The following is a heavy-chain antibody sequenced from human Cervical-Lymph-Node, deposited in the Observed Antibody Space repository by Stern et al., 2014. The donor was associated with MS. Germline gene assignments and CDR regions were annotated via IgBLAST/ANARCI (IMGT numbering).Heavy chain of an antibody. Sequence: QVQLVQSGAEVKKPGDSVNVSCRAIGYKYTTYGVSWVRQAPGQGLEWMGWISGYSGDTHYAQNFQGRVTMTTDTSTNITFMELRSLRSDDTAVYYCARDPNLAARKYYRYGMDVWGQGTTVIVSS. CDR2: ISGYSGDT. J-gene: IGHJ6*02. CDR1: GYKYTTYG. CDR3: ARDPNLAARKYYRYGMDV. D-gene: IGHD6-6*01. V-gene: IGHV1-18*01.